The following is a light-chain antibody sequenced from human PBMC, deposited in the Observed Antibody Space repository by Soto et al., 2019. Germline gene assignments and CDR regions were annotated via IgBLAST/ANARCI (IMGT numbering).Light chain of an antibody. V-gene: IGLV2-14*01. J-gene: IGLJ2*01. CDR1: SSDIGGYDY. CDR2: DVN. CDR3: TSSASGSCHVV. Sequence: QSALTQPASVSGSPGQSITLSCTGTSSDIGGYDYVSWYQRHPGKAPKLIIYDVNNRPSGVSNRFSGSKSGNTASLTISGLQAEDEADYYCTSSASGSCHVVFGGGTKLTVL.